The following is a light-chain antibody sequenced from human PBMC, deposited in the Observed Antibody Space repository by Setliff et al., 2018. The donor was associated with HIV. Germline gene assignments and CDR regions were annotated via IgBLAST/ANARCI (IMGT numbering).Light chain of an antibody. CDR1: HSNIGSYT. CDR3: AAWDVGLNAFYV. V-gene: IGLV1-44*01. J-gene: IGLJ1*01. Sequence: QSALTQPPSTSGTPGHRVIISCSGSHSNIGSYTVNWFQQLPGTAPKLLIYNNDQRPSGVPDRFSGSKSGTSASLAISGLQSEDEAEYYCAAWDVGLNAFYVFGTGTKVTVL. CDR2: NND.